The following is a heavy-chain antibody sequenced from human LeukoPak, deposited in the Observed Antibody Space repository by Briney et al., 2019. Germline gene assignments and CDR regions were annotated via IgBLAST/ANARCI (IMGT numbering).Heavy chain of an antibody. D-gene: IGHD2-2*01. CDR3: ARVRYCSSTSCYPIDY. CDR2: IYYSGST. Sequence: SGTLSLTCTVSGGSISSYYWSWIRQPPGKGLEWIGYIYYSGSTNYNPSLKSRVTISVDTSKNQFSLKLSSVTAADTAVYYCARVRYCSSTSCYPIDYWGQGTLVTVSS. J-gene: IGHJ4*02. CDR1: GGSISSYY. V-gene: IGHV4-59*01.